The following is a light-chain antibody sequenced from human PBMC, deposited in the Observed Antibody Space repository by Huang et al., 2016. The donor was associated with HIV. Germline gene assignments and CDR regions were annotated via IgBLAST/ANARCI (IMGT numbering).Light chain of an antibody. CDR1: QDISNH. J-gene: IGKJ5*01. CDR2: DAS. V-gene: IGKV1-33*01. Sequence: DIQMTQSPSPLSASVGDRVTITCQASQDISNHLNWYQQRPGKAPKLRIYDASNLEVGVPSRFSGSGSGTEFSFTISSLQPEDIATYYCQQYDNFPPSITFGQGTRLEIK. CDR3: QQYDNFPPSIT.